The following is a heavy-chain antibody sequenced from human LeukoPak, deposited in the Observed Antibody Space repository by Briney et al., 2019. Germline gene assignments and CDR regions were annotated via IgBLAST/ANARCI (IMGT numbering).Heavy chain of an antibody. Sequence: PSETLSLTCIVSGGSISSDIYYWSWIRQPAGKGLEWIGRIYTSGGTNYNPSLKSRLSISVDTSKSQFSLKLTSVTAADTAVYYCARGFGGQEVYDYWGQGTLVTVSS. D-gene: IGHD2-15*01. CDR1: GGSISSDIYY. CDR2: IYTSGGT. J-gene: IGHJ4*01. V-gene: IGHV4-61*02. CDR3: ARGFGGQEVYDY.